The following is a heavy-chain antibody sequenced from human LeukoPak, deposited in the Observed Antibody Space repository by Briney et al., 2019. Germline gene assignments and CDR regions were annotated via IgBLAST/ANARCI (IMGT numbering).Heavy chain of an antibody. CDR1: GYTFTNFA. CDR2: VSAYNGNT. D-gene: IGHD3-3*01. V-gene: IGHV1-18*01. Sequence: ASVKVSCKASGYTFTNFAISRVRQAPGQGLEWMGWVSAYNGNTNYAQKFQGRVSMTTDTSTSTAYMDLRSLRSDDTAVYYCARGEGIFFDYWGQGTLVPVSS. CDR3: ARGEGIFFDY. J-gene: IGHJ4*02.